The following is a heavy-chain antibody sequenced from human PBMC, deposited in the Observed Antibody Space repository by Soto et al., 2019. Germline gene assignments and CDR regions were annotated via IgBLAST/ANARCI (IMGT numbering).Heavy chain of an antibody. CDR1: GFIVSSND. D-gene: IGHD2-21*02. Sequence: EVQLVESGGGLIQPGGSLRLSCAASGFIVSSNDMSWVRQAPGKGLVWVSISYSRANTYYADSVKGRFTISTDNSKNMIYLQITSLAAEDTSVYYCARVKVTVPATDAFDIWGLGTLVTVSP. CDR2: SYSRANT. CDR3: ARVKVTVPATDAFDI. J-gene: IGHJ3*02. V-gene: IGHV3-53*01.